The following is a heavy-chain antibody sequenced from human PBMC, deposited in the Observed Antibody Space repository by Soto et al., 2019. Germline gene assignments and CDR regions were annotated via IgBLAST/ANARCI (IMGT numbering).Heavy chain of an antibody. D-gene: IGHD3-3*01. Sequence: SLRLSCAASGFPFSTYGMHWVRQAPGKGLEWVAVISYDGGNKNYADSVKGRFTISRDNSKNTLYLQMNSLRAEDTAVYYCAKDYVLEWLRYYYGMDVWGQGTTVTVSS. CDR2: ISYDGGNK. CDR1: GFPFSTYG. V-gene: IGHV3-30*18. CDR3: AKDYVLEWLRYYYGMDV. J-gene: IGHJ6*02.